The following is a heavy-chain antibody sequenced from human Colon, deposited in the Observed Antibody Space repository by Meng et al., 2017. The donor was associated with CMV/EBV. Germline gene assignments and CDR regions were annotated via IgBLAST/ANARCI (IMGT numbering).Heavy chain of an antibody. CDR1: GVAMSLYY. D-gene: IGHD2-21*01. V-gene: IGHV4-59*08. J-gene: IGHJ6*02. CDR3: ARQRRHINLLKGNEADFHGDMDV. Sequence: SETLSLTCSVSGVAMSLYYWSWIRQAPGKGLEWIGHIYESGTTKYNPSLESRVTISADTSKNEFSLKLRSVTAADTAVYYCARQRRHINLLKGNEADFHGDMDVWGQGTTVTVSS. CDR2: IYESGTT.